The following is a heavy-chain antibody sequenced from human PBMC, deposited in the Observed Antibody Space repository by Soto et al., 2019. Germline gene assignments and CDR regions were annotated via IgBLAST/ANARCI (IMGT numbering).Heavy chain of an antibody. V-gene: IGHV4-31*03. CDR1: GGSISSGGYH. J-gene: IGHJ5*02. CDR2: IYYSGST. CDR3: ARDPTP. Sequence: QVQLQESGPGLVKPSQTLSLTCTVSGGSISSGGYHWSWIRQHPGKGLEWIGYIYYSGSTYYHPSLKRRVTISEDTSKNQFSRKLSSVTAADTAVYYCARDPTPWGQGTLVTVSS.